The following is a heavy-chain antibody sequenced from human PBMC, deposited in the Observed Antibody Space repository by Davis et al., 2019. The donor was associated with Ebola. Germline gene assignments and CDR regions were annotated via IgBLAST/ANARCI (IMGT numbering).Heavy chain of an antibody. J-gene: IGHJ6*02. Sequence: SETLSLTCTVSGGSISSYYWSWIRQPPGKGLEWIGYIYYSGSTNYNPSLASRVTISVDTSKNQFSLKLSSVTAADTAVYYCARDAYYDFWSGYYTDYYYGMDVWGQGTTVTVSS. D-gene: IGHD3-3*01. CDR1: GGSISSYY. CDR2: IYYSGST. CDR3: ARDAYYDFWSGYYTDYYYGMDV. V-gene: IGHV4-59*01.